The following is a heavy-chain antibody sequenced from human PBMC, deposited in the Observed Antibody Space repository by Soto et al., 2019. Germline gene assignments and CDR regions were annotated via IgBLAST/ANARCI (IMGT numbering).Heavy chain of an antibody. D-gene: IGHD2-2*01. CDR3: ARRSAKAGAAMVYDY. V-gene: IGHV4-59*08. J-gene: IGHJ4*02. CDR2: IYYSGST. Sequence: PSETLSLTCTVSGGSISSYYWSWIRQPPGKGLEWIGYIYYSGSTNYNPSLKSRVTISVDMSKNQFSLKLSSVTAADTAVYYCARRSAKAGAAMVYDYWGQGTLVTVSS. CDR1: GGSISSYY.